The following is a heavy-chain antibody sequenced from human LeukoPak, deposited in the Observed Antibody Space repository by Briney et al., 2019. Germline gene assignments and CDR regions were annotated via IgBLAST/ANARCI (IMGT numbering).Heavy chain of an antibody. Sequence: GGSLRLSCAASGFTVSSSYMSWVRQAPGKGLEWVSLIYSGGSTSYADSVKGRFTISRDNSKNTLYLQMNSLRAEDTAVYYCARGGYGDYGNDAFDIWGQGTMVTVSS. V-gene: IGHV3-53*01. CDR3: ARGGYGDYGNDAFDI. CDR1: GFTVSSSY. CDR2: IYSGGST. D-gene: IGHD4-17*01. J-gene: IGHJ3*02.